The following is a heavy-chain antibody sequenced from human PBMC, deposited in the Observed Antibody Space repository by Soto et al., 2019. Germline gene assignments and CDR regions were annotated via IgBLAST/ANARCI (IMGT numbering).Heavy chain of an antibody. D-gene: IGHD2-2*01. CDR1: GFTFRSYE. Sequence: GGSLRLSCVGSGFTFRSYEMNWVRQAPGKGLELVSYISSSGSSIYYPDSVKGRFTISRDNSKKTVYLQMNSLRVDDTAVYYCAKSPSRVPYGMDVWGQGTTVTVSS. J-gene: IGHJ6*02. CDR3: AKSPSRVPYGMDV. CDR2: ISSSGSSI. V-gene: IGHV3-48*03.